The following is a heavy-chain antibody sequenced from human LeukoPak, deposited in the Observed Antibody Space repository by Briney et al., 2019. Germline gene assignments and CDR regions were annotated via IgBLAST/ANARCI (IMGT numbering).Heavy chain of an antibody. CDR3: AKDSKIVGATFRSYHYMDV. CDR2: IRGSGDRT. J-gene: IGHJ6*03. CDR1: AFTFSTYA. Sequence: GGSLRLSCAASAFTFSTYAMSWVRQAPGKGLEWVSAIRGSGDRTHYADSVKGRFTISRGNSKNTLYLQMNSLRAEDTAVYYCAKDSKIVGATFRSYHYMDVWGKGTAVTVSS. D-gene: IGHD3-16*02. V-gene: IGHV3-23*01.